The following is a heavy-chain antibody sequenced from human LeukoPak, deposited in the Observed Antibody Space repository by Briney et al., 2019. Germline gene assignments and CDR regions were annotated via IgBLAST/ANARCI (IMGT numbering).Heavy chain of an antibody. CDR1: GFTFSSYG. CDR3: ARATWESTGYYYDY. V-gene: IGHV3-30*03. J-gene: IGHJ4*02. Sequence: GGSLRLSCAASGFTFSSYGMHWVRQAPGKGLEWVAVISYDGRNKYYADSVKGRFTISRDNSKNTLYLQMNSLRAEDTAVYYCARATWESTGYYYDYWGQGTLVTVSS. CDR2: ISYDGRNK. D-gene: IGHD3-22*01.